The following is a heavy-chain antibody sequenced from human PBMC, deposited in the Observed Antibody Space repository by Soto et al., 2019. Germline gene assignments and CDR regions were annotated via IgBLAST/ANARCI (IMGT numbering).Heavy chain of an antibody. CDR3: ARDLGYYASSGYFDY. D-gene: IGHD3-22*01. V-gene: IGHV3-11*01. CDR1: GFTFSDYQ. CDR2: ISSSGDIT. Sequence: LRLSFAASGFTFSDYQMSWIRQAPGKGLEWVSYISSSGDITYYADSVKGRFTISRDNAKSSLYLQMNSLRAEDTAVYYCARDLGYYASSGYFDYWGQGTLVTVSS. J-gene: IGHJ4*02.